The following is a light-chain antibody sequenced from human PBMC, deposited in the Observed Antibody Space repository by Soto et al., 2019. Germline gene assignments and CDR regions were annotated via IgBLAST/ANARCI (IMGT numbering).Light chain of an antibody. V-gene: IGKV1-27*01. Sequence: DIQMTQSPSSLSASVGDRVSITCRASQDIANFLAWYQHKAGKVPTLLIYAASTFQSGVPSRFSGSASGTDFTLTISSLQPEDVATYYCQKYNSPPRTFGQGTKVEV. CDR2: AAS. J-gene: IGKJ1*01. CDR1: QDIANF. CDR3: QKYNSPPRT.